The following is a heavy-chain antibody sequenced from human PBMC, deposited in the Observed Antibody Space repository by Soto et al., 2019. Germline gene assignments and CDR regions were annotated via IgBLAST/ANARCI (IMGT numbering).Heavy chain of an antibody. V-gene: IGHV3-48*01. J-gene: IGHJ4*02. CDR3: ATALEITFGGVIVSDFDY. CDR1: GFTFSSYS. CDR2: ISSSSSTI. D-gene: IGHD3-16*02. Sequence: GGSLRLSCAASGFTFSSYSMNWVRQAPGKGLEWVSYISSSSSTIYYADSVKGRFTISRDNAKNSLYLQMNSLRAEDTAVYYCATALEITFGGVIVSDFDYWGQGTLVTVSS.